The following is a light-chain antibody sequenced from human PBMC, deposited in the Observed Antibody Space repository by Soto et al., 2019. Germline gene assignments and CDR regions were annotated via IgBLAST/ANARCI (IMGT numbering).Light chain of an antibody. Sequence: IVLTQSPGTLSLSRGERATLSCRASQSVSSSYLAWYQQKPGQAPRLLIYGASSRATGIPGRFSGSGSGTDFTLTISRLEPEDFAVYYCQQYGSSPRITFGQGTRLEIK. CDR2: GAS. CDR1: QSVSSSY. J-gene: IGKJ5*01. V-gene: IGKV3-20*01. CDR3: QQYGSSPRIT.